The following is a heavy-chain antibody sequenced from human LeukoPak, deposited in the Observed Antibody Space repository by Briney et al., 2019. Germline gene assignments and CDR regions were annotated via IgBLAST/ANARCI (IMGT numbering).Heavy chain of an antibody. D-gene: IGHD2-2*01. CDR2: ISAYNSKT. J-gene: IGHJ3*02. CDR3: AAVVGVVVPAAIPDAFDI. V-gene: IGHV1-18*01. CDR1: GYTFTSYG. Sequence: ASVKVSCKASGYTFTSYGISWVRQAPGQGLEWMGWISAYNSKTNYAKKLQGRVTMTTDTSTSTAYMELRSLRSDDTAVYYRAAVVGVVVPAAIPDAFDIWGQGTMVTVSS.